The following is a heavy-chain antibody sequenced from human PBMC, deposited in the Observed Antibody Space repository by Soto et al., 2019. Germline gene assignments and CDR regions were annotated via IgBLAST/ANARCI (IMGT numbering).Heavy chain of an antibody. D-gene: IGHD1-26*01. V-gene: IGHV3-30*18. CDR3: AKEQSLVRATSLGRYGMDV. J-gene: IGHJ6*02. Sequence: GGSLRLSCAASGFTFSSYGMHWVRQAPGKGLEWVAVISYDGSNKYYADSVKGRFTISRDNSKNTLYLQMNSLRAEDTAVYYCAKEQSLVRATSLGRYGMDVWGQGTTVTVSS. CDR2: ISYDGSNK. CDR1: GFTFSSYG.